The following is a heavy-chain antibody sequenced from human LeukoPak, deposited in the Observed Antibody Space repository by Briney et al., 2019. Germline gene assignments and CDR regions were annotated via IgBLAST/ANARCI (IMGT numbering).Heavy chain of an antibody. V-gene: IGHV4-30-4*01. D-gene: IGHD5-24*01. CDR3: ARDAGYNFDY. CDR2: IYYSGST. J-gene: IGHJ4*02. CDR1: GGSISSGDYY. Sequence: SETLSLTCTVSGGSISSGDYYWSWIRQPPGKGLEWIGYIYYSGSTYYNPSLKSRVTISVDTSKNQFSLKLSSVTAADTAVYYCARDAGYNFDYWGQGTLITVSS.